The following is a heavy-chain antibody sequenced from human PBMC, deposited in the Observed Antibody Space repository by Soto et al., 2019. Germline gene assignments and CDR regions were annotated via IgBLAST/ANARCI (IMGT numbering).Heavy chain of an antibody. CDR2: IYYSGST. D-gene: IGHD4-4*01. V-gene: IGHV4-31*03. J-gene: IGHJ6*03. CDR3: ARGRDDYSNYPNYYYYMDV. Sequence: SEILSLTCTVSGGSISSGGYYWSWIRQHPGKGLEWIGYIYYSGSTYYNPSLKSRVTISVDTSKNQFSLKLSSVTAADTAVYYCARGRDDYSNYPNYYYYMDVWGKGTTVTVSS. CDR1: GGSISSGGYY.